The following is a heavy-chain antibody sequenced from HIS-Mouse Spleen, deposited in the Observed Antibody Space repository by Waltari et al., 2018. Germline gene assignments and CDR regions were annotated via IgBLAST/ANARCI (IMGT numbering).Heavy chain of an antibody. J-gene: IGHJ2*01. CDR3: AREIPYSSSWYDWYFDL. Sequence: QLQLQESGPGLVKPSETLSLTCTVPGCSISSNSYSWGWIRQPPGKGLEWVGSIYYSGSTYYNPSLKSRVTISVDTSKNQFSLKLSSVTAADTAVYYCAREIPYSSSWYDWYFDLWGRGTLVTVSS. D-gene: IGHD6-13*01. V-gene: IGHV4-39*07. CDR2: IYYSGST. CDR1: GCSISSNSYS.